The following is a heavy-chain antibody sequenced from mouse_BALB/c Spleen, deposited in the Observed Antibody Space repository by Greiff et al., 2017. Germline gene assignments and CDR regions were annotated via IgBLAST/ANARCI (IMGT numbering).Heavy chain of an antibody. J-gene: IGHJ2*01. V-gene: IGHV1-7*01. CDR3: ARKGGSGYAYFDY. CDR2: INPSTGYT. Sequence: QVQLQQSGAELAKPGASVKMSCKASGYTFTSYWMHWVKQRPGQGLEWIGYINPSTGYTEYNQKFKDKATLTADKSSSTAYMQLSSLTSEDSAVYYCARKGGSGYAYFDYWGQGTTLTVSS. D-gene: IGHD3-1*01. CDR1: GYTFTSYW.